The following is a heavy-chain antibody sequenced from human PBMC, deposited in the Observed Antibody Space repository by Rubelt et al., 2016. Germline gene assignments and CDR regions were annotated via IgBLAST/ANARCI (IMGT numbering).Heavy chain of an antibody. J-gene: IGHJ4*02. D-gene: IGHD6-19*01. CDR1: GYTFTSYI. V-gene: IGHV1-3*04. CDR2: INTDNDNT. CDR3: ARERTWYSSGWLWIFDF. Sequence: QVQLVQSGAEVKKPGASVKISCKASGYTFTSYIMHWVRQAPGQRLDWMGWINTDNDNTKYSQEFQGRVTMTRDTSASTAYMELSSLRSEDTAVYYCARERTWYSSGWLWIFDFWGQGTLVTVSS.